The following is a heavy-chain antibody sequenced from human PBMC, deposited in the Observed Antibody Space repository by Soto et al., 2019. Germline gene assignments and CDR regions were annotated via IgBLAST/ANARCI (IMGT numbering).Heavy chain of an antibody. J-gene: IGHJ4*02. CDR2: IIPILGTA. Sequence: QVQLVQSGAEVKKPGSSVKVSCKASGGTFSSSAISWVRQAPGQGLEWMGGIIPILGTADHAQTFPGRVTITADESTSTAYMELSSLRSEDTAVYYCAKAGDGYEIRCEFGDYWGQRTLVTVSS. D-gene: IGHD5-12*01. V-gene: IGHV1-69*01. CDR1: GGTFSSSA. CDR3: AKAGDGYEIRCEFGDY.